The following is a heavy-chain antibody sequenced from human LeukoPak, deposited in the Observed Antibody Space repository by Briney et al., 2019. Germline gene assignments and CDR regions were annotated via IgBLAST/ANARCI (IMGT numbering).Heavy chain of an antibody. D-gene: IGHD3-3*01. CDR1: GFTFSAYW. Sequence: GGSLRLSCAAAGFTFSAYWMSWVGQAPGKGLEGVANIKYDGGAKYYVDSVKGRFTISRDNAKNSLYLQMDSLRAEDTAVYYCARPDYDFWSGSPGGNYMDVWGKGTTVTVSS. CDR2: IKYDGGAK. CDR3: ARPDYDFWSGSPGGNYMDV. J-gene: IGHJ6*03. V-gene: IGHV3-7*01.